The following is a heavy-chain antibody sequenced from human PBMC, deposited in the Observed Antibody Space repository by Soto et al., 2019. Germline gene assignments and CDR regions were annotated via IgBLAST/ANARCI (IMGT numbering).Heavy chain of an antibody. J-gene: IGHJ5*02. CDR2: IFYSGST. V-gene: IGHV4-39*01. CDR1: GGSISSSSYY. CDR3: ARHFRRYCSSTSCYDWFDP. Sequence: AETLSLICTVSGGSISSSSYYWGWIRQPPGKGLEWIGSIFYSGSTYDNPSLKSRVTVSVDTSKNQFSLKLSSVTAADTAVYYCARHFRRYCSSTSCYDWFDPWGQGTLVTVSS. D-gene: IGHD2-2*01.